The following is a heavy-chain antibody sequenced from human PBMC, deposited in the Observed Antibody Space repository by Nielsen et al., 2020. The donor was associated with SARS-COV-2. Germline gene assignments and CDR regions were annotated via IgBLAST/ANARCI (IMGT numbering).Heavy chain of an antibody. CDR3: ARSQLVRRDYYYYGMDV. Sequence: WIRQPPGKGLEWMGYIYYSGSTYYNPSLKSRVTISVDTSKNQFSLKLSSVTAADTAVYYCARSQLVRRDYYYYGMDVWGQGTTVTVSS. CDR2: IYYSGST. J-gene: IGHJ6*02. V-gene: IGHV4-31*02. D-gene: IGHD6-6*01.